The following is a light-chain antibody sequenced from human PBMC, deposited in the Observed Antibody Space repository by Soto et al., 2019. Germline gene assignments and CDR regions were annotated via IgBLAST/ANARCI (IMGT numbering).Light chain of an antibody. CDR1: SSDVGGYNY. V-gene: IGLV2-8*01. CDR2: EVT. J-gene: IGLJ3*02. CDR3: SSYAGTNNSL. Sequence: QSVLTQPPSASGSPGQSVTISCTGTSSDVGGYNYVSWYQHHPGKAPKLIIFEVTKRPSGVPDRFSGSKSGNTASLTVSGLQPEDEADYYCSSYAGTNNSLFGGGTKVTVL.